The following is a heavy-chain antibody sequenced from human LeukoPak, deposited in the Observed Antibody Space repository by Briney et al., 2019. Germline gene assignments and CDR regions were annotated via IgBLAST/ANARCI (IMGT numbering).Heavy chain of an antibody. Sequence: ASVKVSCKASGYTFTGYYMHWVRQAPGQGLEWMGWINPNSGGTNYAQKFQGRVTMTRDTSISTAYMELSRLRSDDTAVYYCARGSRWLQLQDWFDPWGQGTLVTVSS. J-gene: IGHJ5*02. CDR1: GYTFTGYY. V-gene: IGHV1-2*02. CDR3: ARGSRWLQLQDWFDP. D-gene: IGHD5-24*01. CDR2: INPNSGGT.